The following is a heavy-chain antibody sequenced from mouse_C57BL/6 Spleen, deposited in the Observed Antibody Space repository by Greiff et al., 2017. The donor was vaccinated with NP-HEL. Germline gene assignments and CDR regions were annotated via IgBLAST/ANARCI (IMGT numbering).Heavy chain of an antibody. V-gene: IGHV5-16*01. CDR3: ARDNYSNYVYAMDY. CDR2: INYDGSST. CDR1: GFTFSDYY. J-gene: IGHJ4*01. D-gene: IGHD2-5*01. Sequence: EVKLVESEGGLVQPGSSMKLSCTASGFTFSDYYMAWVRQVPEKGLEWVANINYDGSSTYYLDSLKSRFIISRDNAKNILYLQMSSLKSEDTATYYCARDNYSNYVYAMDYWGQGTSVTVSS.